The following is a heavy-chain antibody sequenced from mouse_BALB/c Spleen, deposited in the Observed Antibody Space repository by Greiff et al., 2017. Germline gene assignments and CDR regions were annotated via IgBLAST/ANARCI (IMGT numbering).Heavy chain of an antibody. CDR1: GYTFTSYW. CDR2: INPSTGYT. CDR3: ARGTLYGSIPWFAY. D-gene: IGHD1-1*01. V-gene: IGHV1-7*01. Sequence: VQLQQSGAELAKPGASVKMSCKASGYTFTSYWMHWVKQRPGQGLEWIGYINPSTGYTEYNQKFKDKATLTADKSSSTAYMQLSSLTSEDSAVYYCARGTLYGSIPWFAYWGQGTLVTVSA. J-gene: IGHJ3*01.